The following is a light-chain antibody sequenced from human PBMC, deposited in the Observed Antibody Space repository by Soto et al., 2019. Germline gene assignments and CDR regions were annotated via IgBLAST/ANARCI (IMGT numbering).Light chain of an antibody. Sequence: DIQMTQSPSTLSASVGDRVTITCRASQSIGSGLAWYQQKPGKAPKLLIYKASSLESGVPSRFSGSGSGTEFTLTINSLQPDDSATYYCQQYQSYPWTFGQGTKVDIK. CDR1: QSIGSG. J-gene: IGKJ1*01. CDR2: KAS. V-gene: IGKV1-5*03. CDR3: QQYQSYPWT.